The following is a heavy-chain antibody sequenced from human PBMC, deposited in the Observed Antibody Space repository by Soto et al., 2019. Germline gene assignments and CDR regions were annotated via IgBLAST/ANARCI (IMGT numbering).Heavy chain of an antibody. J-gene: IGHJ4*02. CDR2: IYYRGTT. CDR1: GVSTSNHY. D-gene: IGHD2-2*01. Sequence: SETLSLTCSVSGVSTSNHYWTWIRKPPGQGPEWIGCIYYRGTTNYNASFNSRVTISVDTSKNQFSLKLTSVTTADTAVYYCARGGGSPYHDHXFDYWGQRILVTVSS. CDR3: ARGGGSPYHDHXFDY. V-gene: IGHV4-59*11.